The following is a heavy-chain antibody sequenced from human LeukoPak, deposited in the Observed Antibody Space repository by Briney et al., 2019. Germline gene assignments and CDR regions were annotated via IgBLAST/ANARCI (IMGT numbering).Heavy chain of an antibody. CDR3: ARGPWALNDY. D-gene: IGHD3-16*01. CDR2: IYYSGST. J-gene: IGHJ4*02. CDR1: GGSISNYY. V-gene: IGHV4-59*01. Sequence: PSETLSLTCTVSGGSISNYYWSWIRQPPGKGLEWIGYIYYSGSTNYNPPLKSRVTISVDTSKNQFSLKLSSVTAADTAVYYCARGPWALNDYWGQGTLVTVSS.